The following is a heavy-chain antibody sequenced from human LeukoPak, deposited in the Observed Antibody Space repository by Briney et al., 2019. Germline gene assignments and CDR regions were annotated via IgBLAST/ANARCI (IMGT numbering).Heavy chain of an antibody. Sequence: GSLRLSCAASGFTFTSYSMSWVRQAPGEGLEWVSGTSDRGDYTYYADSVKGRFTISRDSSKNTLFLQMNSPRAEDTALYFCARKAQYNGHYPLDYWGQGTLVTVSS. CDR2: TSDRGDYT. V-gene: IGHV3-23*01. J-gene: IGHJ4*02. CDR1: GFTFTSYS. D-gene: IGHD1-7*01. CDR3: ARKAQYNGHYPLDY.